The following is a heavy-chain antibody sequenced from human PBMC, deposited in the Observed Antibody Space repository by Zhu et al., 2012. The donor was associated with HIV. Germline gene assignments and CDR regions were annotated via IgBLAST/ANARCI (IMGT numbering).Heavy chain of an antibody. CDR1: GFIFDEYA. J-gene: IGHJ6*03. V-gene: IGHV3-43D*03. Sequence: EVQLVESGGVVVQPGGSLRLSCAASGFIFDEYAMHWVRQTPGKGLEWVSLISWDGANSYHADSVKGRFVISRDNSKNSLYLQMNSLRAEDTALYYCTKGVSRYCSGVAATKXFYYYMDVWGQRDHGHRLL. CDR2: ISWDGANS. D-gene: IGHD2-15*01. CDR3: TKGVSRYCSGVAATKXFYYYMDV.